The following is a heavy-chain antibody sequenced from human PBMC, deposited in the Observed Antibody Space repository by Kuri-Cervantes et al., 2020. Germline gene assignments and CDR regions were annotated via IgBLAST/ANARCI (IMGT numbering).Heavy chain of an antibody. Sequence: ASVKVSCKAAGYTFTSYAMHWVRQAPGQRLEWMGWINAGNGNTKYSQKFQGRVTITRDTSASTAYMELSNLRSEDTAVYYCARRDVVAPVIGYWGQGTLVTVSS. CDR3: ARRDVVAPVIGY. CDR1: GYTFTSYA. D-gene: IGHD2-2*01. CDR2: INAGNGNT. V-gene: IGHV1-3*01. J-gene: IGHJ4*02.